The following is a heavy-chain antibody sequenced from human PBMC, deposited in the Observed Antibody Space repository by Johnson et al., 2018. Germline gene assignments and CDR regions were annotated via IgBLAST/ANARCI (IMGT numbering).Heavy chain of an antibody. CDR2: ISYDGSNK. D-gene: IGHD3-22*01. CDR3: ARIRGAYYDSSGYGDAFDI. V-gene: IGHV3-30*03. J-gene: IGHJ3*02. CDR1: GFTFSSYG. Sequence: VRLGESGGGVVQPGRSLRLSCAASGFTFSSYGMHWVRQAPGKGLEWVAVISYDGSNKYYVDSVKGRFTISRDNAKNSLYLQMNSLRAEDTAVYYCARIRGAYYDSSGYGDAFDIWGQGTMVTVSS.